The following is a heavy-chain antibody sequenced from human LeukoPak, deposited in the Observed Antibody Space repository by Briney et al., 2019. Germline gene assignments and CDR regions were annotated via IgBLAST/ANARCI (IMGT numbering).Heavy chain of an antibody. CDR3: ARGKQLVPGNWFDP. D-gene: IGHD6-6*01. CDR2: IYTSGSI. J-gene: IGHJ5*02. CDR1: GGSISSGSYY. Sequence: SETLSLTCTVSGGSISSGSYYWSRIRQPAGKGLEWIGRIYTSGSINYNPSLKSRVTISVDTSKNQFSLKLSSVTAADTAVYYCARGKQLVPGNWFDPWGQGTLVTVSS. V-gene: IGHV4-61*02.